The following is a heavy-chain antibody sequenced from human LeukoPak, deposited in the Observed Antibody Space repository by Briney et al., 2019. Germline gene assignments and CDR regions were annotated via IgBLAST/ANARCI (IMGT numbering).Heavy chain of an antibody. Sequence: PSETLSLTCFVSGYSISSGYVWGWIRQPPGKGLEWIGSIYRTGSTYYNPSLNSRVTISVDTSKNQFSLRLSSVTAADTAVYYCARHMTAVTTSDYWGQGTLVTVSS. CDR2: IYRTGST. J-gene: IGHJ4*02. V-gene: IGHV4-38-2*01. CDR1: GYSISSGYV. D-gene: IGHD4-17*01. CDR3: ARHMTAVTTSDY.